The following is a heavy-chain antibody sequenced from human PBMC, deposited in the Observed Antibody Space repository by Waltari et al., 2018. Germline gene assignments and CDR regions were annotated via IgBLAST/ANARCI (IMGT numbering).Heavy chain of an antibody. CDR1: GGTFSSYA. J-gene: IGHJ3*02. D-gene: IGHD3-10*01. CDR2: IIPIHGKA. V-gene: IGHV1-69*11. Sequence: QVQLVQSGAEVKKPGSSVKVSCKASGGTFSSYAISWVRQAPGQGLEWMGEIIPIHGKANYAQKCQGRVKITADESTSTAYMELSSLRSEDTAVYYCARNGALYGSGSTLLWDIWGQGTMVTVSS. CDR3: ARNGALYGSGSTLLWDI.